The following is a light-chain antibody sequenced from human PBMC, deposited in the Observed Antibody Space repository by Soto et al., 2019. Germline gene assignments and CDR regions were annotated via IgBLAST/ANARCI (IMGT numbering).Light chain of an antibody. CDR3: SSYTSTNTLV. J-gene: IGLJ2*01. CDR2: GVS. CDR1: SSDVGDYNY. Sequence: QSALTQPASVSESPGQSITISCTGNSSDVGDYNYVSWYQQHPGKAPKLIIYGVSNRPSGISNRFSGSKSGNTASLTISGLQAEDETDYYCSSYTSTNTLVFGGGTKLTVL. V-gene: IGLV2-14*01.